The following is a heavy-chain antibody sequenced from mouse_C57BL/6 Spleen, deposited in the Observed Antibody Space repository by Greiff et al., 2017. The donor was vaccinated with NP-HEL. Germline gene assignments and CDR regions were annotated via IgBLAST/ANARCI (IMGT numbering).Heavy chain of an antibody. CDR3: ARTGLTTGVPFDY. J-gene: IGHJ2*01. CDR2: INPNNGGN. Sequence: EVQLQQSGPELVKPGASVKIPCKASGYTFTDYNMDWVKQSHGKSLEWIGDINPNNGGNIYNQKFKGKATLTVDTSSSTAYMELRSLTSEDTAVYYWARTGLTTGVPFDYWGQGTTLTVAS. CDR1: GYTFTDYN. D-gene: IGHD1-1*01. V-gene: IGHV1-18*01.